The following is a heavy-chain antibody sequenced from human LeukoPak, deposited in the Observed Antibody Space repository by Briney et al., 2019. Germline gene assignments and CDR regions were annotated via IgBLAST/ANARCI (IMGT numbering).Heavy chain of an antibody. D-gene: IGHD3-10*01. CDR2: LDSDGGST. CDR3: SRGFGSGSSLPFDF. Sequence: GGSLRLSCAASGFTFSSYWMHWVRHAPGKGLVWVSRLDSDGGSTSYADSVKGRFTISRDNAKNTLYLQMDSLRAADTAVYYCSRGFGSGSSLPFDFWGQGTLVTVSS. CDR1: GFTFSSYW. J-gene: IGHJ4*02. V-gene: IGHV3-74*01.